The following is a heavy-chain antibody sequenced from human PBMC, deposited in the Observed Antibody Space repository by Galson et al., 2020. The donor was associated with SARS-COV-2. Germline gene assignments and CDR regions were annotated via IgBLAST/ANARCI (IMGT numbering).Heavy chain of an antibody. V-gene: IGHV3-33*01. J-gene: IGHJ6*03. CDR1: GFTFSSYG. CDR3: ARDNHYYYMDV. CDR2: IWYDGSNK. Sequence: GGSLRLSCAASGFTFSSYGMHWVRQAPGKGLEWVAVIWYDGSNKYYADSVRGRFTISRDSSKNTLYLQMNSLRAEDTAVYYCARDNHYYYMDVRGKGTTVTISS.